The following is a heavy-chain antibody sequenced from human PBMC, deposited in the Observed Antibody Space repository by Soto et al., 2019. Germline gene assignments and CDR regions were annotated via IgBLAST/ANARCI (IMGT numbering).Heavy chain of an antibody. CDR1: GFTFSSYA. CDR2: IINNGGDT. J-gene: IGHJ6*02. Sequence: PGGSLRLSCAASGFTFSSYAMSWVRQAPGKGLQWISAIINNGGDTYYAASVKGRFTISRDNSKNTLYLEMNSLRADDTAVYYCAKGISWYYYGIDVSGQGTTVTVYS. V-gene: IGHV3-23*01. D-gene: IGHD3-3*01. CDR3: AKGISWYYYGIDV.